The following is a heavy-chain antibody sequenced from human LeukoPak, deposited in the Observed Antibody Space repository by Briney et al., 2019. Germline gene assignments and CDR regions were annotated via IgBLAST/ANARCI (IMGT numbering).Heavy chain of an antibody. CDR2: LSGSFGRT. J-gene: IGHJ4*02. Sequence: GGSLRLSCAASGFTFSTYAMSWVRQAPGKGLEWVSTLSGSFGRTYYADSVKGRFTISGDNSKNTLYLQMNSLRAEDTALYYCAKDRGSVAVAGIDYWGQGTLVTVSS. D-gene: IGHD6-19*01. V-gene: IGHV3-23*01. CDR3: AKDRGSVAVAGIDY. CDR1: GFTFSTYA.